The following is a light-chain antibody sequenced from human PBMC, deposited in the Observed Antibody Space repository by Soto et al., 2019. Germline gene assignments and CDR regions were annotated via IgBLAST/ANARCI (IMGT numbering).Light chain of an antibody. Sequence: DIQMYMSPSTLSASVGDGVTISCRASQSISSYLNWYQQKPGKAPKLLIYAASSLQSGVPSRFSGSGSGTDFTLTISILQPEDLATYYCQYSYCSPITFRQGALLE. CDR2: AAS. CDR1: QSISSY. CDR3: QYSYCSPIT. V-gene: IGKV1-39*01. J-gene: IGKJ5*01.